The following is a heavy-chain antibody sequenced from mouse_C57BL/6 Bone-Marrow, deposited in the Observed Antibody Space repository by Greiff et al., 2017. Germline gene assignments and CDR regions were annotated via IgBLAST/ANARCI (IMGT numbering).Heavy chain of an antibody. V-gene: IGHV1-82*01. CDR2: IYPGDGDT. CDR3: ARSVTTVVEGGTMDY. J-gene: IGHJ4*01. Sequence: VKLVESGPELVKPGASVKISCKASGYAFSSSWMNWVKQRPGKGLEWIGRIYPGDGDTNYNGKFKGKATLTADKSSSTAYMQLSSLTSEDSAVYFCARSVTTVVEGGTMDYWGQGTSVTVSA. D-gene: IGHD1-1*01. CDR1: GYAFSSSW.